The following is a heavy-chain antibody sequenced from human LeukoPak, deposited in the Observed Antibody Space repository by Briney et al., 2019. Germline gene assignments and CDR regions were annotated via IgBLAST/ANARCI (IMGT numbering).Heavy chain of an antibody. V-gene: IGHV3-23*01. D-gene: IGHD3-22*01. CDR1: GFTFSSYA. Sequence: PGGSLRLSCAASGFTFSSYAMSWVRQAPGKGLEWVSAISGSGGSTYYADSVKGRFTISRDNSKNTLYLQMNSPRAEDTAVYYCAKDENYYDSSGYYYYYYMDVWGKGTTVTVSS. J-gene: IGHJ6*03. CDR3: AKDENYYDSSGYYYYYYMDV. CDR2: ISGSGGST.